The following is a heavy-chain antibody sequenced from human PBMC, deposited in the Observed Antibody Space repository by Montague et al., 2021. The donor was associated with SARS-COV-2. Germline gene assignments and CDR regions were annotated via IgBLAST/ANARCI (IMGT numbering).Heavy chain of an antibody. J-gene: IGHJ4*02. CDR2: IPYDGSNK. CDR3: ARGRGGRPWYFDY. CDR1: GFTFSSYA. Sequence: SLRLSCAASGFTFSSYAMHWVRQAPGKGLEWVAVIPYDGSNKYYADSVKGRFTISRENAKNSLYLQMNSLRAGDTAVYYCARGRGGRPWYFDYWGQGTLVTVSS. V-gene: IGHV3-30-3*01. D-gene: IGHD1-26*01.